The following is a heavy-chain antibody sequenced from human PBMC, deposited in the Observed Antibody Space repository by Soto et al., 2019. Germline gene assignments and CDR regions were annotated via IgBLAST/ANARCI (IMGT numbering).Heavy chain of an antibody. CDR2: INHSGST. CDR3: ARDSTELVVVVAANQDRSEYFQH. D-gene: IGHD2-15*01. CDR1: GGSFSGYY. V-gene: IGHV4-34*01. Sequence: SETLSLTCAVYGGSFSGYYWSWIRQPPGKGLEWIGEINHSGSTNYNPSLKSRVTISVDTSKNQFSLKLSSVTAADTAVYYCARDSTELVVVVAANQDRSEYFQHCGQSSLAPVSS. J-gene: IGHJ1*01.